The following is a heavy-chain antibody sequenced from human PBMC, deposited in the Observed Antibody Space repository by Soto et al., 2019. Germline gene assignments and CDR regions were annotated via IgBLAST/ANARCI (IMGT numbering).Heavy chain of an antibody. CDR1: GFSLTTSGVG. V-gene: IGHV2-5*02. D-gene: IGHD5-18*01. CDR2: IYWDDDK. Sequence: QITLKESGPTRVKPTQTLALTCTFSGFSLTTSGVGMGWIRKTPGKALEWLGVIYWDDDKRYNPSLKNRLTITKDTSKNQVVLIMADMDPVDTATYFCAHRGYMYGNWDHGYFDYWGQGTLVTVSS. J-gene: IGHJ4*02. CDR3: AHRGYMYGNWDHGYFDY.